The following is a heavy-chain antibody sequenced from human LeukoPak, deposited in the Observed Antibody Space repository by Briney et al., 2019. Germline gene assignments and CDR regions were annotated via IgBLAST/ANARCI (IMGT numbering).Heavy chain of an antibody. CDR2: ISGSGGST. D-gene: IGHD4-17*01. CDR1: GFGFSIYA. Sequence: GGSLRLSCAASGFGFSIYAMSWVRQAPGKGLEWVSTISGSGGSTYYADAVKGRFTISKDNSKSTLYLQMTSLRDDDTAVYYCAKPLSSVTPGYWGQGTLVTVSS. V-gene: IGHV3-23*01. CDR3: AKPLSSVTPGY. J-gene: IGHJ4*02.